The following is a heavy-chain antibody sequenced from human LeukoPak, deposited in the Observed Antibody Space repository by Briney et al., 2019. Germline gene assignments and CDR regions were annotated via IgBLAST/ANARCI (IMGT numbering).Heavy chain of an antibody. CDR2: IYNSGTT. CDR1: AYSIISGSY. Sequence: TQSLSLTCAVAAYSIISGSYWGWIRQPPGKGLEWFGIIYNSGTTSSTRSLKSRASIAVDTSKNQFSLKLSPVTAADTAVYYCAALGYCSSTSCYGRGFDYWGQGTLVTVSS. CDR3: AALGYCSSTSCYGRGFDY. J-gene: IGHJ4*02. D-gene: IGHD2-2*01. V-gene: IGHV4-38-2*01.